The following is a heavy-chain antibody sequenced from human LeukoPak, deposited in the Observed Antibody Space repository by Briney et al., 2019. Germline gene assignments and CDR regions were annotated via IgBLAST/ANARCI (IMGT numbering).Heavy chain of an antibody. Sequence: YWSWIRQHPGTGLEWMGIIYPGDSDTRYSPSFQGQVTISADKSISTAYLQWSSLKTSDTAMYYCARRRSPDYYYYGMDVWGQGTTVTVSS. CDR1: YW. J-gene: IGHJ6*02. CDR3: ARRRSPDYYYYGMDV. CDR2: IYPGDSDT. D-gene: IGHD1-26*01. V-gene: IGHV5-51*01.